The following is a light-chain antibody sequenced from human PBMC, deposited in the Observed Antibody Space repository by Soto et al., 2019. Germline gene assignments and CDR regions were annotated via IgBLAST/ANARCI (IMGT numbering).Light chain of an antibody. CDR1: QNIRNW. Sequence: EIQMTQSPSTLSASVGDSVTITCRASQNIRNWLAWYQQKPGQAPKLLIYGASNLQSGVPSRFIGSGYATDFSLTISSLQPEDFATYYCQQTYKNSWTFGPGTKVDIK. J-gene: IGKJ3*01. CDR3: QQTYKNSWT. V-gene: IGKV1-39*01. CDR2: GAS.